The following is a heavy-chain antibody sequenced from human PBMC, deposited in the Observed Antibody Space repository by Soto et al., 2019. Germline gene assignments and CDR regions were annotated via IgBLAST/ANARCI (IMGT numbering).Heavy chain of an antibody. Sequence: SVKVSCTASGFTFTSSAVQWVRQARGQRLEWIGWIVVGSGNTNYAQKFQERVTITRDMSTSTAYMELSSLRSEDTAVYYCAADPPTTVTTDYYYGMDVWGQGTTVTVSS. D-gene: IGHD4-4*01. V-gene: IGHV1-58*01. CDR1: GFTFTSSA. CDR3: AADPPTTVTTDYYYGMDV. J-gene: IGHJ6*02. CDR2: IVVGSGNT.